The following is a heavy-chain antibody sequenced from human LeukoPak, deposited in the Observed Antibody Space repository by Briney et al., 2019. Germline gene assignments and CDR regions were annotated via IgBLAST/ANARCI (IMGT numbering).Heavy chain of an antibody. D-gene: IGHD3-3*01. CDR1: GYTLTELS. V-gene: IGHV1-24*01. CDR2: FDPEDGET. Sequence: VASVKVSCKVSGYTLTELSMHWVRQAPGKGLEWMGGFDPEDGETIYAQKFQGRVTMTEDTSTDTAYMELSSLRSEDTAVYYCATDRPGGDISRYWGQGTLVTVSS. J-gene: IGHJ4*02. CDR3: ATDRPGGDISRY.